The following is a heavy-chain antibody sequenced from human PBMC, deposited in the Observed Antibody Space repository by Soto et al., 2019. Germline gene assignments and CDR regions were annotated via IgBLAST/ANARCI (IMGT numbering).Heavy chain of an antibody. D-gene: IGHD3-10*01. Sequence: ASVKVSCKASGYTFTSYDINWVRQATGQGLEWMGWMNPNSGNTGYAQKFQGRVTMTRNTSISTAYMELSSLRSEDTAVYYCAGVSGGTKYNWFDPWGQGTLVTVSS. J-gene: IGHJ5*02. CDR3: AGVSGGTKYNWFDP. CDR1: GYTFTSYD. CDR2: MNPNSGNT. V-gene: IGHV1-8*01.